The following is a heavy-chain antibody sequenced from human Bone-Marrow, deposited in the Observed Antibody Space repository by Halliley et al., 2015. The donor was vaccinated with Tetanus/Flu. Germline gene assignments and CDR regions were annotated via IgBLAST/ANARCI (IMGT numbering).Heavy chain of an antibody. D-gene: IGHD4-17*01. CDR2: SRKKANSYTT. CDR3: ASVYGDYGLGDF. CDR1: GFIFSIHH. J-gene: IGHJ4*02. V-gene: IGHV3-72*01. Sequence: AASGFIFSIHHMDWVRQAPGKGLEWVGLSRKKANSYTTEYAASVKGRFTISRDESKNSLYLEVNSLKSEDTAVYYCASVYGDYGLGDFWGQGTLVTVSS.